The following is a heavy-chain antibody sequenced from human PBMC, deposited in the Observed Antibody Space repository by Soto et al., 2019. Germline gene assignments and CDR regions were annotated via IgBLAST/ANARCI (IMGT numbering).Heavy chain of an antibody. CDR3: VRCYCSVGSCYACWHFDL. CDR2: ISASTRNT. CDR1: GYTFSDYA. D-gene: IGHD2-15*01. V-gene: IGHV1-18*01. Sequence: QVQLVQSGGEVKKPGASGKVSCQASGYTFSDYAISWVRQAPGQGLEWMGWISASTRNTDQAQNFQGRVIMTLDTSTNTADMELRSLRSDDTAVYYCVRCYCSVGSCYACWHFDLWGRGTLVTVSS. J-gene: IGHJ2*01.